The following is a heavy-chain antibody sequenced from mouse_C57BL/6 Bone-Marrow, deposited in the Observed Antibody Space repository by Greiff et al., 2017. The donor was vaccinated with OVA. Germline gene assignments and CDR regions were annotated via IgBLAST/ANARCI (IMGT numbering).Heavy chain of an antibody. CDR1: GYSITSGYY. CDR3: ARGGVLWGFAY. J-gene: IGHJ3*01. CDR2: ISYDGSN. D-gene: IGHD1-1*02. V-gene: IGHV3-6*01. Sequence: EVQLQQSGPGLVKPSQSLSLTCSVTGYSITSGYYWNWIRQFPGNKLEWMGYISYDGSNNYNPSLKNRISITRDTSKNQFFLKLNSVTTEDTATYYCARGGVLWGFAYWGQGTLVTVSA.